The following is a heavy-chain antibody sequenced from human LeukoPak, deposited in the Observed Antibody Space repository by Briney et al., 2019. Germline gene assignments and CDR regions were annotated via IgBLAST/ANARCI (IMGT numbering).Heavy chain of an antibody. CDR1: GFTFSSYS. J-gene: IGHJ6*03. CDR3: AKYYGDDPDYYYYMDV. CDR2: ISGSSSYI. V-gene: IGHV3-21*04. Sequence: GGSLRLSCAASGFTFSSYSVNWVRQTPGKGLEWVSSISGSSSYIYYADSVKGRFTISRDNAKNSLYLQMSSLRAEDTAVYYCAKYYGDDPDYYYYMDVWGKGTTVTISS. D-gene: IGHD4-17*01.